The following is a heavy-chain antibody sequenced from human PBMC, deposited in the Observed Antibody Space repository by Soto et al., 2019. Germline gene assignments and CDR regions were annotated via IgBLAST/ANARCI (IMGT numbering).Heavy chain of an antibody. CDR1: GYNFPISW. Sequence: GESLKISCKGSGYNFPISWIGWVRQTPGKGLEWMGIIYPDDSDTRYSPSFQGQVTISADKSIGTAYLQWRSLTASDSAIYYCARHLLSFSSGYFRGMDVWGQGTTVTSP. CDR3: ARHLLSFSSGYFRGMDV. J-gene: IGHJ6*02. V-gene: IGHV5-51*01. D-gene: IGHD3-3*01. CDR2: IYPDDSDT.